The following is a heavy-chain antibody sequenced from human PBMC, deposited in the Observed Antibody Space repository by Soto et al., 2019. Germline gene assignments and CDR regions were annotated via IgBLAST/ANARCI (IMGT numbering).Heavy chain of an antibody. J-gene: IGHJ4*02. D-gene: IGHD7-27*01. CDR1: GFTFSSYA. CDR2: ISGSGGST. Sequence: VGSLRLSCAASGFTFSSYAMSWVRQAPGKGLEWVSAISGSGGSTYYADSVKGRFTISRDNSKNTLYLQMNSLRAEDTAVYYCAKCGNWGSNPIYFDYWGQGTLVTVSS. V-gene: IGHV3-23*01. CDR3: AKCGNWGSNPIYFDY.